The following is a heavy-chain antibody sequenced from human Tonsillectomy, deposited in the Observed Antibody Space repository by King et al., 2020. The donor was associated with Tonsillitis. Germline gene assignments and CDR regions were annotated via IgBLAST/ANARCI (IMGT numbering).Heavy chain of an antibody. CDR3: ANDGVGSTGYSGGNGFDP. CDR1: GFTFSSYG. V-gene: IGHV3-33*03. Sequence: VQLVESGGGVVQPGRSLRLSCAASGFTFSSYGMHWVRQAPGKGLDWVAVIWYDGSDKYYADSVKGRFTIARDNTKNTLYLQMNSLRADDTDVYYWANDGVGSTGYSGGNGFDPWGQGNRVTGCS. J-gene: IGHJ5*02. D-gene: IGHD6-13*01. CDR2: IWYDGSDK.